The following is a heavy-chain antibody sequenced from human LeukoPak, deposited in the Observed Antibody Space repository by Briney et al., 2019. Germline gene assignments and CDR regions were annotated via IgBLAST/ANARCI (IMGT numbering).Heavy chain of an antibody. V-gene: IGHV3-20*04. CDR1: GLSFSSFA. Sequence: GGSLRLSCAASGLSFSSFAMSWVRQGPARGLEWVSAITNWNGGSTGCADSVRGRFTISRDNAKNSLYLQMNSLRAEDTALYYCARCSRSSTDCYSAFDIWGQGTMVTVSS. CDR2: ITNWNGGST. CDR3: ARCSRSSTDCYSAFDI. J-gene: IGHJ3*02. D-gene: IGHD2-2*02.